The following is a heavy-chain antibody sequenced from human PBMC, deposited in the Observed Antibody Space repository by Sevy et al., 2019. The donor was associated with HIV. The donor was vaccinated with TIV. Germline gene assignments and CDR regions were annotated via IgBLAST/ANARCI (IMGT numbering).Heavy chain of an antibody. CDR2: TRNKANSYTT. CDR1: AFTFSDHY. CDR3: AREDRVATIDY. J-gene: IGHJ4*02. V-gene: IGHV3-72*01. Sequence: GGSLRLSCAASAFTFSDHYKDWVRQAPGKGLEWVGRTRNKANSYTTEYAASVKGRFTISRDDSKNSLYLQMNSLKTEDTAVYYCAREDRVATIDYWGQGTLVTVSS. D-gene: IGHD5-12*01.